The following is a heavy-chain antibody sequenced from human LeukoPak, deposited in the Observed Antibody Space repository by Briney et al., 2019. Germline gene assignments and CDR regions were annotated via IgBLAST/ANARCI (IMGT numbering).Heavy chain of an antibody. D-gene: IGHD6-19*01. V-gene: IGHV3-21*01. Sequence: AGGSLRLSCAASGFTFSSYSMNWVRQAPGEGLEWVSSISSSSDYRYYADSVKGRFTISRDNAKNSLYLQMNSLRAEDTAVYYCAVAGLSYWYFDLWGRGTLVTVSS. CDR1: GFTFSSYS. J-gene: IGHJ2*01. CDR2: ISSSSDYR. CDR3: AVAGLSYWYFDL.